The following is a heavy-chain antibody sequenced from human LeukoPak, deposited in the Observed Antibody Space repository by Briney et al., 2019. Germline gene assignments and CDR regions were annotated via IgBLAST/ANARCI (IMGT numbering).Heavy chain of an antibody. Sequence: GGSLRLSCAASGFAFNTYAMHWVRQAPGKGLEWVTLIWHDGSHKFYIDSVRGRFTISRDNSKNTVYLQMNSLRAEDTAVYYCAKTRGNWNYFDYWGQGTLVTVSS. CDR3: AKTRGNWNYFDY. D-gene: IGHD1-20*01. CDR1: GFAFNTYA. CDR2: IWHDGSHK. J-gene: IGHJ4*02. V-gene: IGHV3-33*06.